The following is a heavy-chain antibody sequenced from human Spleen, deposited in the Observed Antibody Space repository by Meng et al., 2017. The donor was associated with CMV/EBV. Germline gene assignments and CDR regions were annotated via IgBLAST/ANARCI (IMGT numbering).Heavy chain of an antibody. J-gene: IGHJ4*02. D-gene: IGHD3-10*01. V-gene: IGHV3-48*04. CDR2: ISSSGSTI. Sequence: GESLKISCAASGFTFSSYSMNWVRQAPGKGLEWVSYISSSGSTIFYADSVKGRFTISRDDAKNSVYLQMNSLRAEDTAVYYCASKVPGTRYFNFWGQGTLVTVSS. CDR3: ASKVPGTRYFNF. CDR1: GFTFSSYS.